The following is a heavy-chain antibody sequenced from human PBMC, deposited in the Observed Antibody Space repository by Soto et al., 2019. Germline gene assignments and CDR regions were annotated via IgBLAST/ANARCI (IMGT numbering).Heavy chain of an antibody. V-gene: IGHV3-49*03. CDR3: TRKNVYVGYYYGMDV. J-gene: IGHJ6*02. CDR2: IRSKAYGGTT. Sequence: GGSLRLSCTASGFTFGDYAMSWFRQAPGKGLEWVGFIRSKAYGGTTEYAASVKGRFTISRDDSESIAYLQMNSLKTEDTAVYYCTRKNVYVGYYYGMDVWGQGTTVTVSS. CDR1: GFTFGDYA. D-gene: IGHD1-1*01.